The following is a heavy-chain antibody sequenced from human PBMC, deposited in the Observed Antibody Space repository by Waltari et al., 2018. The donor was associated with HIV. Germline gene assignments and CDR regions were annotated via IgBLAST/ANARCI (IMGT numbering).Heavy chain of an antibody. CDR1: GFTASSNT. CDR2: IYSGGST. D-gene: IGHD1-26*01. J-gene: IGHJ4*02. Sequence: EVQLVESGGGLVQPGGSVRLSGAASGFTASSNTMSCARQAPGQGLEWVSVIYSGGSTYYADSVKGRFTISRDNSKNTLYLQMNSLRAEDTAVYYCARDLMDVGATTDWGQGTLVTVSS. V-gene: IGHV3-66*01. CDR3: ARDLMDVGATTD.